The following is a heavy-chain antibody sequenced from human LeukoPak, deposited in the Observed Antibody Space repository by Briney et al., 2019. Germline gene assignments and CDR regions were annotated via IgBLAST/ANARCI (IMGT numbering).Heavy chain of an antibody. CDR1: GGTFSSYA. CDR2: INPSGGST. Sequence: ASVKVSCKASGGTFSSYAISWVRQAPGQGLEWMGIINPSGGSTSYAQKFQGRVTMTRDTSTSTVYMELSSLRSEDTAVYYCAREGDYGVMEGRSDAFDIWGQGTMVTVSS. D-gene: IGHD3-16*01. J-gene: IGHJ3*02. V-gene: IGHV1-46*01. CDR3: AREGDYGVMEGRSDAFDI.